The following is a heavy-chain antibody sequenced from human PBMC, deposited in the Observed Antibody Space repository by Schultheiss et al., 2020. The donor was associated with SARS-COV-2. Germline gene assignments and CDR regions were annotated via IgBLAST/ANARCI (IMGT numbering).Heavy chain of an antibody. CDR2: IAYSGST. D-gene: IGHD6-19*01. V-gene: IGHV4-59*01. CDR3: ARRDSSGSRPDFDY. Sequence: SETLSLTCTVSGGSISSYYWSWVRQPPGRGLEWIGYIAYSGSTTYSPSLKGRVTVSVDTSKNQFSLKLRSVTPADTAVYYCARRDSSGSRPDFDYWGQGTLVTVSS. J-gene: IGHJ4*02. CDR1: GGSISSYY.